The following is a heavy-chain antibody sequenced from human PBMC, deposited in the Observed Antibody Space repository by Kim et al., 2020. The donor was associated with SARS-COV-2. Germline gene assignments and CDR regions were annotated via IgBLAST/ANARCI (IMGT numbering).Heavy chain of an antibody. V-gene: IGHV1-46*01. CDR1: GYTFTSYY. D-gene: IGHD3-10*01. Sequence: ASVKVSCKASGYTFTSYYMHWVRQAPGQGLEWMGIINPSGGSTSYAQKFQGRVTMTRDTSTSTVYMELSSLRSEDTAVYYCASAGSGSSYSSPYYFDYWGQGTLVTVSS. CDR3: ASAGSGSSYSSPYYFDY. CDR2: INPSGGST. J-gene: IGHJ4*02.